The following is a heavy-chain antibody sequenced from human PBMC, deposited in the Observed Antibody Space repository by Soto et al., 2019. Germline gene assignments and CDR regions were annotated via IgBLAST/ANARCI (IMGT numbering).Heavy chain of an antibody. CDR1: GGTFSSYA. V-gene: IGHV1-69*01. Sequence: QAQLVQSGAEVKKPGSSVKVSCKASGGTFSSYAISWVRQAPGQGLEWMGGIIAFFVTANYAQKFQGSVTITEDETTSQAYMELSSLISEDTDVYYCALTRHYYDSSGYYPPYYYYYGMDVWGQGTTVTVSS. CDR3: ALTRHYYDSSGYYPPYYYYYGMDV. J-gene: IGHJ6*02. CDR2: IIAFFVTA. D-gene: IGHD3-22*01.